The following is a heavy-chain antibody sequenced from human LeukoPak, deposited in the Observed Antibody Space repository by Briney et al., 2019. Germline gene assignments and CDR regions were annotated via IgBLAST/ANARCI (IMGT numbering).Heavy chain of an antibody. D-gene: IGHD3-22*01. J-gene: IGHJ4*02. CDR1: GFTFSSYS. Sequence: GGSLRLSCAASGFTFSSYSMNWVRQAPGKGLEWVSYISSSSSSTIYYADSVKGRFTISRDNAKNSLYLQMNSLRDEDTAVYYCARGPLPWYYYDSSGYYPFDYWGQGTLVTVSS. V-gene: IGHV3-48*02. CDR3: ARGPLPWYYYDSSGYYPFDY. CDR2: ISSSSSSTI.